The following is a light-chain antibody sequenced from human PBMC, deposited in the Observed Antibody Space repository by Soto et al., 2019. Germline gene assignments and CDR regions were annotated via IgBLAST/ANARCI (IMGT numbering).Light chain of an antibody. J-gene: IGKJ1*01. CDR2: KAS. V-gene: IGKV1-5*03. CDR3: QHYNSYSEA. Sequence: DIQMTQSPSTLSGSVGDRVTITCRASQTISSWLAWYQQKPGKAPKLLIYKASTLKSGAPSRFSGSGSGSEVTLTISSLEPDAFATYYCQHYNSYSEAFGQGTKVDLK. CDR1: QTISSW.